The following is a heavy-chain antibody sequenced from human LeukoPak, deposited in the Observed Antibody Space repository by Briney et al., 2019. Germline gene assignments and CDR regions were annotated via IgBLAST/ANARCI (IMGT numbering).Heavy chain of an antibody. CDR1: GGSISSGSYY. CDR2: INHSGST. CDR3: ARQDGEQQLGLAKYYMDV. Sequence: PSQTLSLPCTVSGGSISSGSYYWSWIRQPPGKGLEWIGEINHSGSTNYNPSLKSRVTISVDTSKNQFSLKLSSVTAADTAVYYCARQDGEQQLGLAKYYMDVWGKGTTVTISS. V-gene: IGHV4-39*01. J-gene: IGHJ6*03. D-gene: IGHD6-13*01.